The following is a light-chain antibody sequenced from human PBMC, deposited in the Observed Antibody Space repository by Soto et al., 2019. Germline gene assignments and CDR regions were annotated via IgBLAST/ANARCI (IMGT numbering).Light chain of an antibody. J-gene: IGLJ7*01. CDR1: SSNIGNNY. CDR2: DNN. Sequence: QSVLTQPPSVSAAPGQKVTISCSGSSSNIGNNYVSWYQQLPGTAPKLLIYDNNKRPSGIPDRFSGSKSGTSATLGITGLQTGDEADYYCGTWDSSLSAAEFGGGTQLTVL. V-gene: IGLV1-51*01. CDR3: GTWDSSLSAAE.